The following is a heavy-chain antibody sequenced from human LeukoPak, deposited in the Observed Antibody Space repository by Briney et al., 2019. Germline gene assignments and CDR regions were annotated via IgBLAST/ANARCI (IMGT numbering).Heavy chain of an antibody. Sequence: PSETLSLTCTVSGGSVSSSSYYWAWIHQPPGKGLEWIGSIYYSGSTSYNPSLKSRVTISVDTSKNQFSLKLSSVTARDTAVYYCARNESVLVAGRPKYNWFDPWGQGTLVTVSS. V-gene: IGHV4-39*01. CDR1: GGSVSSSSYY. CDR2: IYYSGST. D-gene: IGHD2-8*01. J-gene: IGHJ5*02. CDR3: ARNESVLVAGRPKYNWFDP.